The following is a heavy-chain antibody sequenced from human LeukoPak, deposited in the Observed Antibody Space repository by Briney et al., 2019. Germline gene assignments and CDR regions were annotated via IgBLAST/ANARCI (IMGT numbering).Heavy chain of an antibody. V-gene: IGHV4-39*01. CDR2: IYYSGST. D-gene: IGHD5-18*01. J-gene: IGHJ4*02. CDR3: ARRGYNYGPESSYFDY. Sequence: PSETLSLTCTVSGGSISSTSYYWGWIRQPPGEGLEWIGSIYYSGSTYYDPSLKSRVTISVDRSTNQFSLKLSSVTAADTAVYYCARRGYNYGPESSYFDYWGQGTLVTVSS. CDR1: GGSISSTSYY.